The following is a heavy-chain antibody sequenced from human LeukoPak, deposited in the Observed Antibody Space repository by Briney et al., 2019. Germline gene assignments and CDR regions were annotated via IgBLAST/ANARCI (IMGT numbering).Heavy chain of an antibody. CDR2: INHSGST. CDR3: ARDYGDYHLNS. Sequence: SETLSLTCAVYGGSFSAYYWSWIRQPPGKGLEWIGEINHSGSTNYNPSFKSRVTISVDTSKNQFSLKLNSVTAADTAVYYCARDYGDYHLNSWGQGTLVTVSS. J-gene: IGHJ4*02. CDR1: GGSFSAYY. D-gene: IGHD4-17*01. V-gene: IGHV4-34*01.